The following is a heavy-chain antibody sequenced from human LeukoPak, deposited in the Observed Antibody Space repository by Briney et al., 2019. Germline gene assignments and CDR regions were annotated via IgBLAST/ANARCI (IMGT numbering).Heavy chain of an antibody. CDR2: IWYDGSNK. V-gene: IGHV3-33*01. CDR1: GFTFSSYD. J-gene: IGHJ4*02. D-gene: IGHD3-22*01. CDR3: ARGQYSRYDY. Sequence: GGSLRLSCAASGFTFSSYDMHWVRHAPGKGLEGVAVIWYDGSNKYYADSVKGRFTISRDNSKNTLYLQMNSLRAEDTAVYYCARGQYSRYDYWGQGTLVTVSS.